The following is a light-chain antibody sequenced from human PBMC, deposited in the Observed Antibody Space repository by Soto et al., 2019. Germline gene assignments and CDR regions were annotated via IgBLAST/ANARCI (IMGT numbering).Light chain of an antibody. CDR1: QDISSF. J-gene: IGKJ5*01. CDR2: AAS. CDR3: QQLNSYPLT. Sequence: IPVTQSPSSLSASIGDRVTITCRASQDISSFLAWYEQKPGKAPKLLIYAASTLQSGVPSRFSGSGSGTDFTLTITSLQPEDFATYFCQQLNSYPLTFGQGTRLEIK. V-gene: IGKV1-9*01.